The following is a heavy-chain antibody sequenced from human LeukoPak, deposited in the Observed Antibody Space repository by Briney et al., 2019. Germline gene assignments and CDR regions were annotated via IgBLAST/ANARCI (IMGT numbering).Heavy chain of an antibody. V-gene: IGHV1-18*01. CDR2: ISAYNGNT. Sequence: AASVKVSCKASGYTFTSYGISWVRQAPGQGLEWMGWISAYNGNTNYAQKLQGRVTMTTDTSTSTAYMELRSLRSDDTAVYYCAREPIGYSSSWSSHYYYYYGMDVWGQGTTVTVSS. CDR1: GYTFTSYG. D-gene: IGHD6-13*01. CDR3: AREPIGYSSSWSSHYYYYYGMDV. J-gene: IGHJ6*02.